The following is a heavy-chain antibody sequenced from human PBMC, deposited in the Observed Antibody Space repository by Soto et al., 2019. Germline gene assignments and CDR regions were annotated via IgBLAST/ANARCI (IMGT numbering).Heavy chain of an antibody. CDR3: AKSQEIGTHFFDS. D-gene: IGHD6-13*01. J-gene: IGHJ4*02. CDR1: GFTFSGFD. Sequence: GGSLRLSCEASGFTFSGFDRHWVRQPTGKGLEWVSSIGTAGDTYYAVSVKGRFTISRDNAKNSLSLQMNSLRAGDMAVYFCAKSQEIGTHFFDSWGQGTQVTVYS. V-gene: IGHV3-13*01. CDR2: IGTAGDT.